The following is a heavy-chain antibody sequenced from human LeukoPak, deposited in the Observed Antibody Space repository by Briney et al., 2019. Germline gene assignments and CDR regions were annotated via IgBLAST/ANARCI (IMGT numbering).Heavy chain of an antibody. CDR1: GGSISSGGYS. CDR2: IYHSGST. Sequence: MASETLSLTCAVSGGSISSGGYSWSWIRQPPGKGLEWIGYIYHSGSTYYNPSLKSRVTISVDRSKNQFSLKLSSVTAADTAVYYCARGVPAMVDAFDIWGQGTMVTVSS. V-gene: IGHV4-30-2*01. D-gene: IGHD5-18*01. J-gene: IGHJ3*02. CDR3: ARGVPAMVDAFDI.